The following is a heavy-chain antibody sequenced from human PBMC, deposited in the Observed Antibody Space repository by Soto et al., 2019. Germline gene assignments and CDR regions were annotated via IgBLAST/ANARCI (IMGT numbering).Heavy chain of an antibody. CDR3: AQDVGDSSCYLPLDY. CDR1: GFTFSSYA. Sequence: GGSLRLSCAASGFTFSSYAMSWVRQAPGKGLEWVSAISGSGGRTYYADSVKGRFTISRDNSKNTLYLQMNSLSAEDTATYYCAQDVGDSSCYLPLDYWGQGTLVTVSS. V-gene: IGHV3-23*01. CDR2: ISGSGGRT. D-gene: IGHD3-22*01. J-gene: IGHJ4*02.